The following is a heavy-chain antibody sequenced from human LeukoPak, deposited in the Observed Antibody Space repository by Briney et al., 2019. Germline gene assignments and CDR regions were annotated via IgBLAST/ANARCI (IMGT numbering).Heavy chain of an antibody. CDR3: ARVGGSGWYPFNY. Sequence: SETLSLTCDVSGGSIRSYYWGWIRQPPGKGLEWIGYISYSGSTNYNPSLKSRVTISLDTSKNQLSLKLSSVTAADTAVYYCARVGGSGWYPFNYWGQGTLVTVSS. J-gene: IGHJ4*02. D-gene: IGHD6-19*01. CDR2: ISYSGST. V-gene: IGHV4-59*01. CDR1: GGSIRSYY.